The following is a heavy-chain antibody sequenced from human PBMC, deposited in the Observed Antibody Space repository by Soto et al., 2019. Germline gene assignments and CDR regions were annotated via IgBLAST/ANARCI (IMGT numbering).Heavy chain of an antibody. Sequence: PGGSLRLSCAASGFTFSNAWMSWVRQAPGKGLEWVGRIKSKTDGGTTDYAAPVKGRFTISRDDSKNTLYLQMNSLKTEDTAVYYCTSTLPDQYQLLFHYYYYGMDVWGQGTTVTVSS. V-gene: IGHV3-15*01. D-gene: IGHD2-2*01. CDR3: TSTLPDQYQLLFHYYYYGMDV. CDR2: IKSKTDGGTT. CDR1: GFTFSNAW. J-gene: IGHJ6*02.